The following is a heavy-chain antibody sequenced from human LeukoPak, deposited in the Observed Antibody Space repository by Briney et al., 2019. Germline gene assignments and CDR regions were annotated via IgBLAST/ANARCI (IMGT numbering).Heavy chain of an antibody. CDR3: ARGRGRWLQLTRYFDY. Sequence: SETLSLTCTVSGDSLNGYYWSWIRQPPGKGLEWIGEINHSGSTNYNPSLKSRVTISVDTSKNQFSLKLSSVTAADTAVYYCARGRGRWLQLTRYFDYWGQGTLVTVSS. CDR2: INHSGST. V-gene: IGHV4-34*01. D-gene: IGHD5-24*01. CDR1: GDSLNGYY. J-gene: IGHJ4*02.